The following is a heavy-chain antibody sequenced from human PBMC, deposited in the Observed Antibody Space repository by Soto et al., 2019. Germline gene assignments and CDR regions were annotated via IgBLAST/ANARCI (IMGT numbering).Heavy chain of an antibody. D-gene: IGHD5-18*01. CDR2: ISWNSGSI. Sequence: GGSLRLSCAASGFTFDDYAMHWVRQAPGKGPEWVSGISWNSGSIGYADSVKGRFTISRDNAKNSLYLQMNSLRAEDTALYYCAKGTHPMTAMVNPYYFDYWGQGTLITVSS. CDR3: AKGTHPMTAMVNPYYFDY. CDR1: GFTFDDYA. V-gene: IGHV3-9*01. J-gene: IGHJ4*02.